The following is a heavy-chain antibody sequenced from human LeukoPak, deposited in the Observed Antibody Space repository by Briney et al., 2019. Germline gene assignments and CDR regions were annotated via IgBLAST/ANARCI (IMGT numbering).Heavy chain of an antibody. D-gene: IGHD2-15*01. CDR1: GYTFTSYG. Sequence: ASVKVSCKASGYTFTSYGISWARQAPGQGLEWMGWISAYNGNTNYAQKLQGRVTMTTDTSTSTAYMELRSLRSDDTAVYYCARDLEDCSGGSCYVDYWGQGTLVTVSS. CDR3: ARDLEDCSGGSCYVDY. J-gene: IGHJ4*02. CDR2: ISAYNGNT. V-gene: IGHV1-18*01.